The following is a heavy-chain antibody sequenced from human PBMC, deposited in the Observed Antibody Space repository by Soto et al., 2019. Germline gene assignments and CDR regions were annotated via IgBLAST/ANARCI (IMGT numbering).Heavy chain of an antibody. CDR1: GYSFVSYW. D-gene: IGHD5-12*01. CDR2: IYPGDSDT. Sequence: PGASLKISCKGSGYSFVSYWIGWVRQMPGKGLEWMGIIYPGDSDTRYSPSFEGQVTISADKSITTVYLQWSSLKASDTAMYYCARTDGYEMEYWGQGTLVTVSS. J-gene: IGHJ4*02. V-gene: IGHV5-51*01. CDR3: ARTDGYEMEY.